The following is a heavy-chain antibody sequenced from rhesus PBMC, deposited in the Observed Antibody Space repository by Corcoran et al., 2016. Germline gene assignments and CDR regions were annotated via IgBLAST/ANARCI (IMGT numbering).Heavy chain of an antibody. D-gene: IGHD6-13*01. J-gene: IGHJ4*01. CDR2: ISGSSGST. Sequence: QVQLQESGPGLVKPSETLSLTCAISGGSISSSNWWSWIRQPPGKGLEWIGYISGSSGSTYYNPSLKSRVTISTDTSKNPFSLKLSSVTAADTAVYYCARASLSWFPYDYWGQGVLVTVSS. V-gene: IGHV4-65*01. CDR3: ARASLSWFPYDY. CDR1: GGSISSSNW.